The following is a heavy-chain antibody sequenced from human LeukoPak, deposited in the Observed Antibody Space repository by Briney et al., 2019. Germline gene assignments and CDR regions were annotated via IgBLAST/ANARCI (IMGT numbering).Heavy chain of an antibody. CDR3: AREESSGVVYGFDY. D-gene: IGHD3-3*01. Sequence: PGGSLRLSCAASGFTFSSYWMHWVPQAPGKGLVWVSRINSDGSSTSYADSVKGRFTISRDNAKNTLYLQMNSLRAEDTAVYYCAREESSGVVYGFDYWGQGTLVTVSS. CDR1: GFTFSSYW. CDR2: INSDGSST. J-gene: IGHJ4*02. V-gene: IGHV3-74*01.